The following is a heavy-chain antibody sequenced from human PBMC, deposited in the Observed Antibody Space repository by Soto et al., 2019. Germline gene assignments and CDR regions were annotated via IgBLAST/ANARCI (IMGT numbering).Heavy chain of an antibody. CDR3: ASGYCSGGSCYAFDI. J-gene: IGHJ3*02. D-gene: IGHD2-15*01. CDR1: GFTFSSYA. Sequence: GGSLRLSCAASGFTFSSYAMSWVRQAPGKGLEWVSAISGSGGSTYYADSVKGRFTISRDNSKNTLYRQMNSLSAEDTAVYYCASGYCSGGSCYAFDIWGQGTMVTVSS. V-gene: IGHV3-23*01. CDR2: ISGSGGST.